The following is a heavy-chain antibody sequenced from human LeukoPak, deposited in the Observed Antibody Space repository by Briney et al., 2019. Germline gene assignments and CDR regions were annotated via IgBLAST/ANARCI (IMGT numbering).Heavy chain of an antibody. CDR2: IRSKAYGGTT. V-gene: IGHV3-49*04. CDR1: GFTFGDYA. Sequence: GGSLRLSCTASGFTFGDYAMSWVRQAPGKGLEWVGFIRSKAYGGTTEYAASVKGRLTISRDDSKSIAYLQMNSLKTEDTAVYYCTRYIVVVPAAIWYYYYYGMDVWGQGTTVTVSS. CDR3: TRYIVVVPAAIWYYYYYGMDV. J-gene: IGHJ6*02. D-gene: IGHD2-2*02.